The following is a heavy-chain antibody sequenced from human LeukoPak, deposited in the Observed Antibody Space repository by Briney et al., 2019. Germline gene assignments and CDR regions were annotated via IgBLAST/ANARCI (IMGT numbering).Heavy chain of an antibody. V-gene: IGHV4-59*01. J-gene: IGHJ3*02. D-gene: IGHD3-10*01. CDR1: GGSISSYY. CDR2: IYYSGST. Sequence: SETLSLTCTVSGGSISSYYWSWIRQPPGKGLECIGYIYYSGSTNYNPSLKSRVTISVDTSKNQFSLKLSSVTAADTAVYYCAREPSPIAPGIHAFDIWGQGTMVTVSS. CDR3: AREPSPIAPGIHAFDI.